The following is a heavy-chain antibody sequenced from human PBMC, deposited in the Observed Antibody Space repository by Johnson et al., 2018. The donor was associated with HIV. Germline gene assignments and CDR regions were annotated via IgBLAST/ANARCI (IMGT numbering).Heavy chain of an antibody. V-gene: IGHV3-66*02. J-gene: IGHJ3*02. D-gene: IGHD4-17*01. CDR3: ARERAVTTKGYDEDALDI. Sequence: VLLVESGGGLVQPGGSLRLSCAVSGFTVSTNYMSWVRQTPGKGLEWVSVIYSGGTTYYADSVKGRLTISRDNSKNTLYLQMSSLRAEDTALYYCARERAVTTKGYDEDALDIWGQGTVVTVSS. CDR2: IYSGGTT. CDR1: GFTVSTNY.